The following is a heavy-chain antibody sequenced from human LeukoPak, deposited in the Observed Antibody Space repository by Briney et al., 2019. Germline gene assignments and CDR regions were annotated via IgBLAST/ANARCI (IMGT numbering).Heavy chain of an antibody. J-gene: IGHJ4*02. CDR3: ASTWFGELLLDY. CDR1: GFTFSSYA. V-gene: IGHV1-2*02. Sequence: GGSLRLSCAASGFTFSSYAMHWVRQAPGQGLEWMGWINPNSGGTNYAQKFQGRVTMTRDTSISTAYMELSRLRSDDTAVYYCASTWFGELLLDYWGQGTLVTVSS. D-gene: IGHD3-10*01. CDR2: INPNSGGT.